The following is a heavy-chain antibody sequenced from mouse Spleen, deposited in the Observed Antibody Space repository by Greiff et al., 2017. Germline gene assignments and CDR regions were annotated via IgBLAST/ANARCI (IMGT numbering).Heavy chain of an antibody. CDR1: GYTFTSYW. J-gene: IGHJ1*01. CDR2: IYPSDSET. D-gene: IGHD2-1*01. CDR3: ARASLYGNYWYFDV. V-gene: IGHV1-61*01. Sequence: QVQLKQPGAELVRPGSSVKLSCKASGYTFTSYWMDWVKQRPGQGLEWIGNIYPSDSETHYNQKFKDKATLTVDKSSSTAYMQLSSLTSEDSAVYYCARASLYGNYWYFDVWGAGTTVTVSS.